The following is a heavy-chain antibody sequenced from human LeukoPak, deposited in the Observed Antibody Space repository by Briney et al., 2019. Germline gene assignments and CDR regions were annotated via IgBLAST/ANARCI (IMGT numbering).Heavy chain of an antibody. CDR3: ARGYSGYDRRGKNYYYYYMDV. Sequence: SETLSLTCAVYGGSFSGYYWSWIRQSPGKGLEWIGEINHSGSTNYNPSLKSRVTISVDTSKNQFSLKLNSVTAADTAVYYCARGYSGYDRRGKNYYYYYMDVWGKGTTVTVSS. CDR1: GGSFSGYY. D-gene: IGHD5-12*01. V-gene: IGHV4-34*01. J-gene: IGHJ6*03. CDR2: INHSGST.